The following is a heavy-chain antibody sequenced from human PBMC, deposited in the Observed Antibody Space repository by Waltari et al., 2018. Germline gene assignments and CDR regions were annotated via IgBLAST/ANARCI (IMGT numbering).Heavy chain of an antibody. CDR1: GFTFRTNW. CDR2: IKSDGSEK. J-gene: IGHJ4*02. D-gene: IGHD3-16*01. Sequence: EVQLVESGGGLVQPGGSLRLSCAASGFTFRTNWMTWVRQAPGKGLEWVANIKSDGSEKFYVDSVKGRFTIARDNADNALYLQMNSLRPEDTAVYYCARDYDWGQGTLVTVSS. V-gene: IGHV3-7*04. CDR3: ARDYD.